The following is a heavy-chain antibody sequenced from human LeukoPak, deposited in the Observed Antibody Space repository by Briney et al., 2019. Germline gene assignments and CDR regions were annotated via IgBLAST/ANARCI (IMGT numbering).Heavy chain of an antibody. Sequence: ASVKVSCKASGYTFTSYDINWVRQATRQGLEWMGWMNPNSGNTGYAQKFQGRVTMTRNTSISTAYMELSSLRSEDTAVYYCARGGGIIVGAAGAFDIWGQGTMVTVSS. J-gene: IGHJ3*02. CDR3: ARGGGIIVGAAGAFDI. CDR2: MNPNSGNT. V-gene: IGHV1-8*01. CDR1: GYTFTSYD. D-gene: IGHD1-26*01.